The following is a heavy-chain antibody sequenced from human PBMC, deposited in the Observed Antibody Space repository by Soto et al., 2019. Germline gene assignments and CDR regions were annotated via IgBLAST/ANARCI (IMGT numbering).Heavy chain of an antibody. V-gene: IGHV3-23*01. CDR2: IRGSGGST. Sequence: GGSLRLSCAASGFTFSSYAMSWVRQAPGKGLEWVSAIRGSGGSTYYADSVKGRFTISRDNSKNTLYLQMNSLRAEDTAVYYCAKGTDLFDYYYGMDVWGQGTTVTVSS. CDR3: AKGTDLFDYYYGMDV. J-gene: IGHJ6*02. D-gene: IGHD3-10*02. CDR1: GFTFSSYA.